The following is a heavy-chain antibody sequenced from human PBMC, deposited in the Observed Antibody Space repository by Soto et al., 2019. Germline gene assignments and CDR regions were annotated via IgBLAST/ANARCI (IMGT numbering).Heavy chain of an antibody. CDR1: GFRFSSYS. D-gene: IGHD3-22*01. J-gene: IGHJ4*02. CDR3: ATMNGYFEY. Sequence: GGSLRLSCADSGFRFSSYSMSWVRQTPGKGLEWVAAITATGDRTYYADSVTGRFTISRDNSKKTHYLQMTSLRAEDTAMYYCATMNGYFEYWGQGTPVPVSS. CDR2: ITATGDRT. V-gene: IGHV3-23*01.